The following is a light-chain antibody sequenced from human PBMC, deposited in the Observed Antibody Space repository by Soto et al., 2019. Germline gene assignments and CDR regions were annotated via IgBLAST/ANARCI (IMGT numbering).Light chain of an antibody. V-gene: IGKV3-20*01. Sequence: EIVLTQSPGTLSLSPGERAALSCRASQSVSSSTSLAWYQQKTAQAPRLLIYGASSSAVGVPDRFSGSGSGTDFTLTISRLEPEDFAVYYCQQYGDSPLTFGGGTKVE. CDR1: QSVSSSTS. CDR2: GAS. CDR3: QQYGDSPLT. J-gene: IGKJ4*01.